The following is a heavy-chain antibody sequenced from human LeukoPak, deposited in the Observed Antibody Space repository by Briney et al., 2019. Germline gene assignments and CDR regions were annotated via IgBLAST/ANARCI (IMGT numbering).Heavy chain of an antibody. CDR3: ARQTGSGLFILP. CDR1: GVSTITSNSY. CDR2: IYYTGNT. J-gene: IGHJ4*02. Sequence: PSETLSLTCTVSGVSTITSNSYWGWIRQPPGKGLEWIGSIYYTGNTYYNASLKSQVSISIDTSKNQFSLRLTSVTAAVTAVYFCARQTGSGLFILPGGQGTLVTVSS. V-gene: IGHV4-39*01. D-gene: IGHD3/OR15-3a*01.